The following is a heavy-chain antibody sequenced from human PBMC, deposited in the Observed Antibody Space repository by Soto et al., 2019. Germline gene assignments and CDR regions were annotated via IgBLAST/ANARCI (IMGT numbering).Heavy chain of an antibody. CDR2: ISSYGSDT. J-gene: IGHJ6*02. CDR3: ASNYAYAEGYYWYGFDV. D-gene: IGHD3-16*01. V-gene: IGHV3-74*01. Sequence: EVQLVESGGGLVLPGGSLRLSCAASGFTFSRYWMHWVRQAPGKGLVWVSRISSYGSDTHYADSVKGRFTISRDNAKNTLYLQMNSLRADDTAVYYCASNYAYAEGYYWYGFDVWGQGTTVTVSS. CDR1: GFTFSRYW.